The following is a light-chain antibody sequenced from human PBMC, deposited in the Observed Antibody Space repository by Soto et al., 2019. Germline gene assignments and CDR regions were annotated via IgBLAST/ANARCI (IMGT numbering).Light chain of an antibody. J-gene: IGKJ4*01. CDR3: KQLNDYPLT. CDR1: QDIRRN. CDR2: AAS. V-gene: IGKV1-9*01. Sequence: DIQLTQSPSFLSASVGDRITITCRASQDIRRNLVWYQQKPGKAPKVLISAASSLQGGVPSRFSGSGSGTEFTLTISCLQPEDFATYYCKQLNDYPLTFGGGTKVDIK.